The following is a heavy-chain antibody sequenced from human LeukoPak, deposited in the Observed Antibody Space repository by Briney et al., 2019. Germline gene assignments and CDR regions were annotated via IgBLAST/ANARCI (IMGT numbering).Heavy chain of an antibody. J-gene: IGHJ4*02. D-gene: IGHD1-1*01. Sequence: GRSLRLSCAASGFTFGGYAMHWVRQAPGKGLEWVSGLNWNSDTIDYADSVKGRFTISRDNAKNSLSLQMNSLRTEDTALYYCAKAKARYLGYYFDYWGQGTLVTVSS. CDR1: GFTFGGYA. CDR2: LNWNSDTI. CDR3: AKAKARYLGYYFDY. V-gene: IGHV3-9*01.